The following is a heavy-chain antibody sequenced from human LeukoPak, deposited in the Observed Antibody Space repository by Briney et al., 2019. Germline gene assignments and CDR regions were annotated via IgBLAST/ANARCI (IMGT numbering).Heavy chain of an antibody. CDR2: IYYSGST. V-gene: IGHV4-39*07. Sequence: SETLSLTCTVSGGSISSSSYYWGWIRQPPGKGLEWIGSIYYSGSTYYNPSLKSRVTISVDTSKNQFSLKLSSVTAADTAVYYCARGTYAVVVVPAATVYFDYWGQGTLVTVSS. CDR1: GGSISSSSYY. J-gene: IGHJ4*02. D-gene: IGHD2-2*01. CDR3: ARGTYAVVVVPAATVYFDY.